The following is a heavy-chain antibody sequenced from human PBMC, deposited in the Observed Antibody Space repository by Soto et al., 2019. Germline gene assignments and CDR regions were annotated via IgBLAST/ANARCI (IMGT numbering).Heavy chain of an antibody. CDR3: ARGIAPYYFDY. Sequence: ASVKVSCKASGYTFTSYAMHWVRQAPGQRLEWMGWINAGNGNTKYSQKFQGRVTITRDTSASTTYMELSSLRSEDTAVYYCARGIAPYYFDYWGQGTLVTVSS. CDR1: GYTFTSYA. V-gene: IGHV1-3*01. CDR2: INAGNGNT. J-gene: IGHJ4*02. D-gene: IGHD6-13*01.